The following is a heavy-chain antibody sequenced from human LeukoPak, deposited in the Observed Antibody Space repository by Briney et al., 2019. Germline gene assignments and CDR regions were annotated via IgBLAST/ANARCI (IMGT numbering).Heavy chain of an antibody. D-gene: IGHD3-10*01. CDR1: GGSISSYY. J-gene: IGHJ5*02. CDR3: ARGGTMLRGPHWFDP. CDR2: IYTSGST. Sequence: SETLSLTCTVSGGSISSYYWSWIRQPAGKGLEWIGRIYTSGSTNYNPSLKSRVTMSVDTSKNQFSLKLSSVTAADTAVYYCARGGTMLRGPHWFDPWGQGTLVTVSS. V-gene: IGHV4-4*07.